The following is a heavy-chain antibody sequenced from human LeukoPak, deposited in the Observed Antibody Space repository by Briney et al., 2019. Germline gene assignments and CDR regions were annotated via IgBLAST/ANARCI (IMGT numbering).Heavy chain of an antibody. J-gene: IGHJ4*02. CDR3: AREMNYYDSSGYYYSLLGY. CDR2: IYTSGST. CDR1: GGSISSYY. Sequence: KSSETLSLTCTVSGGSISSYYWSWIRQPAGKGLEWIGRIYTSGSTNYNPSLKSRVTMSVDTSKNQFSLKLSSVTAADTAVCYCAREMNYYDSSGYYYSLLGYWGQGTRVTVSS. V-gene: IGHV4-4*07. D-gene: IGHD3-22*01.